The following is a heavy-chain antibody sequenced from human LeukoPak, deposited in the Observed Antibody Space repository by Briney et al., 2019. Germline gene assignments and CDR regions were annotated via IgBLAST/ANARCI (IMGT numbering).Heavy chain of an antibody. V-gene: IGHV4-39*01. D-gene: IGHD2-15*01. CDR2: VFYTRGT. J-gene: IGHJ4*02. CDR3: ARRIVLVAAGNDVLDS. Sequence: SETLSLTCIVSGGSVRGDGYFWAWIRQPPGKGLEWIGSVFYTRGTYYNPSLKSRVTISVDTSRNQFSLHVNSVTAADTAVYFCARRIVLVAAGNDVLDSWGQGTLVTVSS. CDR1: GGSVRGDGYF.